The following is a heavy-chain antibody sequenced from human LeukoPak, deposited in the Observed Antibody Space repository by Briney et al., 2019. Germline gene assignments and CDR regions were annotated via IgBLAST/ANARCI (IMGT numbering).Heavy chain of an antibody. Sequence: SQTLSLTCAVSGGSISSGGYSWSWLRQPPGKGLEWIGYIYHSGSTYYNPSLKSRVTISVDRSKNQFSLKLCSVTAADTAVYYCARGGITMVRGAGNWFDPGAREPWSPSPQ. V-gene: IGHV4-30-2*01. D-gene: IGHD3-10*01. J-gene: IGHJ5*02. CDR3: ARGGITMVRGAGNWFDP. CDR2: IYHSGST. CDR1: GGSISSGGYS.